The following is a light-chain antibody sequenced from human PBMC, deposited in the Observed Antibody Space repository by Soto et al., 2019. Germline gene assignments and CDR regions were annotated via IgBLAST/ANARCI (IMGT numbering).Light chain of an antibody. V-gene: IGLV2-8*01. CDR3: SSYAGRTSNYA. J-gene: IGLJ1*01. Sequence: QSALTQPPSASGSPGQSVAISCTGTSSDVGGYNSVSWYQQHPGKAPKLMIYEVSKRPSGVPDRFSGSKSGNTASLTVSGLQAEDEADYYCSSYAGRTSNYALRTGTKV. CDR2: EVS. CDR1: SSDVGGYNS.